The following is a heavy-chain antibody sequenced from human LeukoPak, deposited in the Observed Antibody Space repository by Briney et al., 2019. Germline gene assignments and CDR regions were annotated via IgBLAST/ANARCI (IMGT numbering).Heavy chain of an antibody. D-gene: IGHD6-13*01. CDR1: GYSISSGYY. CDR2: IYHSGST. J-gene: IGHJ5*01. CDR3: ARDNARYSSSWFDY. Sequence: SETLSLTCTVSGYSISSGYYWGWIRQPPGKGLEWIGSIYHSGSTNYNPSLKSRVTISVDTSKNQFSLKLSSVTAADTAVYYCARDNARYSSSWFDYWGQGTLVTVSS. V-gene: IGHV4-38-2*02.